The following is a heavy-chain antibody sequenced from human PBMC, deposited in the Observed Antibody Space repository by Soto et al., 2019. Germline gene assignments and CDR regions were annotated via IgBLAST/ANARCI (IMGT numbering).Heavy chain of an antibody. CDR2: ISAYNGNT. D-gene: IGHD3-22*01. CDR1: GYTFTSYG. V-gene: IGHV1-18*04. CDR3: ARETPIYDSSGYYYYYYGMDV. J-gene: IGHJ6*02. Sequence: ASVKVSCKASGYTFTSYGISWVRQAPGQGLEWMGWISAYNGNTNYAQKIQGRVTMTTDTSTSTAYMELRSLRSDDTAVYYCARETPIYDSSGYYYYYYGMDVWGQGTTVTVSS.